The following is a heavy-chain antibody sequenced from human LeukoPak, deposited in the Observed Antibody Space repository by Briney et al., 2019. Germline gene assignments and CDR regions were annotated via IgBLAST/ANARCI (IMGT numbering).Heavy chain of an antibody. CDR3: ARGLYGSGSPYGGNFDF. Sequence: GGSLRLSCAASGFTLNNYAMHWVRQAPGKGLEWVAVISFDGSNNYSADAVKGRFTISRDNSKNTLYLQMNSLTTEDTAMYYCARGLYGSGSPYGGNFDFWGQGTLVTVSS. CDR2: ISFDGSNN. D-gene: IGHD3-10*01. CDR1: GFTLNNYA. V-gene: IGHV3-30*01. J-gene: IGHJ4*02.